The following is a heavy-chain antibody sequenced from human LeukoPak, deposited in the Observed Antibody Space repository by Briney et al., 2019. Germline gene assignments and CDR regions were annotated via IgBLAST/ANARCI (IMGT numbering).Heavy chain of an antibody. J-gene: IGHJ6*02. CDR1: GGSISSGNW. D-gene: IGHD6-19*01. Sequence: PSGTLSLTCAVSGGSISSGNWWSWVRQPPGKGLEWIGEIYHSGSTNYNPSLKSRVTISVDTSKNQFSLKLSSVTAADTAVYYCAREIAVAGGGYYYYGMDVWGQGTTVTVSS. V-gene: IGHV4-4*02. CDR3: AREIAVAGGGYYYYGMDV. CDR2: IYHSGST.